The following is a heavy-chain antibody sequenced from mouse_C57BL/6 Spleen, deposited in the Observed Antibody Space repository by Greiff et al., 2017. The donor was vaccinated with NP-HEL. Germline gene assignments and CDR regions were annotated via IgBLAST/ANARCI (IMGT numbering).Heavy chain of an antibody. CDR2: IYPGDGDT. D-gene: IGHD1-1*01. CDR1: GYAFSSYW. V-gene: IGHV1-80*01. CDR3: ARHGSSPWYFDV. J-gene: IGHJ1*03. Sequence: VQLQQSGAELVKPGASVKISCKASGYAFSSYWMNWVKQRPGKGLEWIGQIYPGDGDTNYNGKFKGKATLTADKSSSTAYMQLSSLTSEDSAVYCCARHGSSPWYFDVWGTGTTVTVSS.